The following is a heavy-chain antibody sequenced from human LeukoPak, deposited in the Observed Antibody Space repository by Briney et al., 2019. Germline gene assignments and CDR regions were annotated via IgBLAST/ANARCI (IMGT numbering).Heavy chain of an antibody. CDR2: INQDGSEK. CDR3: ARNLPHDY. V-gene: IGHV3-7*01. Sequence: GGSLRLSCAASGFTFTTYWMSWVRQAPGKGLEWVADINQDGSEKYYVDSVKGRFTISRDNAKISLYLLMNSLRAEDTAVYYCARNLPHDYWGQGTLVTISS. J-gene: IGHJ4*02. CDR1: GFTFTTYW.